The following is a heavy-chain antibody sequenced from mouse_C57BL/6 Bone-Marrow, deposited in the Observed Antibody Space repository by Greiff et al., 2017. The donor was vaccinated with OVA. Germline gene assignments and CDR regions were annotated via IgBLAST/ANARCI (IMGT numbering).Heavy chain of an antibody. CDR3: ARPLGDWYFDV. CDR1: GYTFTSYW. J-gene: IGHJ1*03. Sequence: QVQLQQPGAELVRPGTSVKLSCKASGYTFTSYWMHWVKQRPGQGLEWIGVIDPSDSYTNYNQKFKGKATWTVDTSSSTAYMQLSSLTSEDSAVYYCARPLGDWYFDVWGTGTTVTVSS. CDR2: IDPSDSYT. V-gene: IGHV1-59*01. D-gene: IGHD4-1*01.